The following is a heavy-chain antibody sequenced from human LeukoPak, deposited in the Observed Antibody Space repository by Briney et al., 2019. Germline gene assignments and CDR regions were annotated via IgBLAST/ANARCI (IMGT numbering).Heavy chain of an antibody. V-gene: IGHV3-11*03. CDR1: GFTFGDYY. CDR2: ISGSGSYT. D-gene: IGHD6-13*01. CDR3: ARPIAAAGTVGAFDI. Sequence: PGGSLRLSCSASGFTFGDYYMSWIRQAPGKGLESVSYISGSGSYTKYADSVKGRFTISRDNTKNSLYLQMNSLRTEDTAVYYCARPIAAAGTVGAFDIWGQGTMVTVSS. J-gene: IGHJ3*02.